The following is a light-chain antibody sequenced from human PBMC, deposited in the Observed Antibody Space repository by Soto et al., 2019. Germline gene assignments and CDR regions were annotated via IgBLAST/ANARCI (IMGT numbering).Light chain of an antibody. CDR3: LQTTSFPWT. V-gene: IGKV1-12*01. CDR1: QGIGNW. J-gene: IGKJ1*01. Sequence: DLQMTQSPSSVSASVGDSVTITCRASQGIGNWLAWYQQRPGKAPKLLIYASSTLQSGVPSRFSGSGSGTDFALTISSLQPEDCATYWCLQTTSFPWTFGQGTKVEI. CDR2: ASS.